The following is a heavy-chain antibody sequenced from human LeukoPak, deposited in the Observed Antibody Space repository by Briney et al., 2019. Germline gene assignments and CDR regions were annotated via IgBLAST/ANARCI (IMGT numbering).Heavy chain of an antibody. CDR2: INPNSGGT. J-gene: IGHJ6*03. D-gene: IGHD1-26*01. CDR1: GYTFTGYY. Sequence: ASVKVSCKASGYTFTGYYMHWVRQAPGQGLEWMGWINPNSGGTNYAQKFRGRVTMTRDTSISTAYMELSRLRSDDTAVYYCARVGGATDYYYYYYMDVWGKGTTVTVSS. V-gene: IGHV1-2*02. CDR3: ARVGGATDYYYYYYMDV.